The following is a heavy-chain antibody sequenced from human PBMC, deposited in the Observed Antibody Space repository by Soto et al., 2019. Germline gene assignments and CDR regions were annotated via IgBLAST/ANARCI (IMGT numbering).Heavy chain of an antibody. CDR3: ARDLAVAGYYYYYGMDV. CDR2: IYYSGST. CDR1: GGSISSYY. Sequence: SETLSLTCTVSGGSISSYYWSWIRQPPGKGLEWIGYIYYSGSTNYDPSLKSRVTISVDTSKNQFSLRLSSVTAADTAVYYCARDLAVAGYYYYYGMDVWGQGTTVTVSS. J-gene: IGHJ6*02. V-gene: IGHV4-59*01. D-gene: IGHD6-19*01.